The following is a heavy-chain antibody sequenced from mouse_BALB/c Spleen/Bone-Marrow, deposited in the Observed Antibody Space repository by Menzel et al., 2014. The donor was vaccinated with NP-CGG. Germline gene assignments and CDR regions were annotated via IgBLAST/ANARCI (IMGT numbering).Heavy chain of an antibody. Sequence: VQLQESGAELVRPGSSVKISCKASGYAFSNYWMNWMKQRPGQGLEWIGQIYPGDGDTNYNGEFKGKATLTADKSSNIAYMQLSSLTSEDSAVYFCASRGDYSYSMDYWGQGTSVTVSS. D-gene: IGHD1-1*01. CDR3: ASRGDYSYSMDY. V-gene: IGHV1-80*01. CDR2: IYPGDGDT. J-gene: IGHJ4*01. CDR1: GYAFSNYW.